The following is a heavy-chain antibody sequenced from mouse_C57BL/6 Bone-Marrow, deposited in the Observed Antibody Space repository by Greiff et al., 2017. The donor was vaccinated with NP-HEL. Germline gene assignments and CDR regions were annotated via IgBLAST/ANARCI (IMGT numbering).Heavy chain of an antibody. V-gene: IGHV14-4*01. D-gene: IGHD1-1*01. CDR3: TLVFCSSYACYAMDY. CDR2: IDPENGDT. Sequence: VQLKESGAELVRPGASVKLSCTASGFNIKDDYMHWVKQRPEQGLEWIGWIDPENGDTEYASKFQGKATITADTSSNTAYLQLSSLTSEDTAVYYCTLVFCSSYACYAMDYWGQGTSVTVSS. CDR1: GFNIKDDY. J-gene: IGHJ4*01.